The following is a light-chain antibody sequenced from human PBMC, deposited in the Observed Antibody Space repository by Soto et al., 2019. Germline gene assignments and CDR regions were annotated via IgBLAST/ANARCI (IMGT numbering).Light chain of an antibody. V-gene: IGKV3-20*01. Sequence: EIVLTQSPGTLSLSPGERATLSCRASQSVSANYLAWYQQKPGQAPTLLIYGASSRATGIPDRFSGSGSATDFTPTISRLEPEDFAVYYCQQYGGSPPYTFGQGTKLEIK. CDR1: QSVSANY. CDR2: GAS. CDR3: QQYGGSPPYT. J-gene: IGKJ2*01.